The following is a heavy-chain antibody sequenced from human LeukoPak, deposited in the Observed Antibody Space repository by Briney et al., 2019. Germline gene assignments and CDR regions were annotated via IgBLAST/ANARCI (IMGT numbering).Heavy chain of an antibody. CDR3: ARQLGPYYYDSNFQH. V-gene: IGHV4-30-2*03. CDR2: IYHSGST. J-gene: IGHJ1*01. Sequence: SETLSLTCAVSGGSISSGGYSWSWIRQPPGKGLEWIGYIYHSGSTYYNPSLKSRVTISVDTSKNQFSLKLSSVTAADTAVYYCARQLGPYYYDSNFQHWGQGTLVTVSS. D-gene: IGHD3-22*01. CDR1: GGSISSGGYS.